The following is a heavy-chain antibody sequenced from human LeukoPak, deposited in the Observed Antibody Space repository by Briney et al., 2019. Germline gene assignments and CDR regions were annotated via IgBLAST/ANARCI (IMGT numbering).Heavy chain of an antibody. CDR3: AKGTLEYYYDSSGRPDAFDI. Sequence: GGSLRLSCAASGFTFSSYWMHWVRRAPGKGLEWVAVISYDGSNKYYADSVKGRFTISRDNSKNTLYLQMNSLRAEDTAVYYCAKGTLEYYYDSSGRPDAFDIWGQGTMVTVSS. CDR2: ISYDGSNK. J-gene: IGHJ3*02. D-gene: IGHD3-22*01. V-gene: IGHV3-30*18. CDR1: GFTFSSYW.